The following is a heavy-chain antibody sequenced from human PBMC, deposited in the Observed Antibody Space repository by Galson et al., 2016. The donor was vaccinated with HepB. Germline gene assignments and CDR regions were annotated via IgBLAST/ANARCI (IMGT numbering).Heavy chain of an antibody. D-gene: IGHD3-22*01. CDR1: GFTFSSCA. V-gene: IGHV3-23*01. Sequence: SLRLSCAASGFTFSSCAMTWVRQAPGKGLEWVSSIRGSDGTTNYADSVRGRFTISRDNSKNMLYLQMNSLRAEDTAIYHCAKDSSGYNWYFDLWGRGTLVIVSS. CDR2: IRGSDGTT. J-gene: IGHJ2*01. CDR3: AKDSSGYNWYFDL.